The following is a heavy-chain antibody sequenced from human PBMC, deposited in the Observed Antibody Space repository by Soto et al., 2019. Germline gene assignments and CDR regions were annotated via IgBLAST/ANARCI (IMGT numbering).Heavy chain of an antibody. CDR2: IKSKTDGGTT. J-gene: IGHJ1*01. D-gene: IGHD3-9*01. CDR1: GFTFSNAW. Sequence: GGSLRLSCAASGFTFSNAWMSWVRQAPGKGLEWVGRIKSKTDGGTTDYAAPVKGRFTISRDDSKNTLYLQMNSLKTEDTAVYYCTTQLELYYDILTGYYIHEYFQHWGQGTLVTVSS. CDR3: TTQLELYYDILTGYYIHEYFQH. V-gene: IGHV3-15*01.